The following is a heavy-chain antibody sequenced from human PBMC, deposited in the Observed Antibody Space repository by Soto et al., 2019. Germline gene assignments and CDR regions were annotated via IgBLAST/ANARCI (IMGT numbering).Heavy chain of an antibody. V-gene: IGHV1-2*02. J-gene: IGHJ5*02. CDR3: ARAPNPYSSSSGWFDP. Sequence: ASVKVSCKASGYTFTGYYMHWVRQAPGQGLEWMGWINPNSGGTNYAQKFQGRVTMTRDTSISTAYTELSRLRSDDTAVYYCARAPNPYSSSSGWFDPWGQGTLVTV. D-gene: IGHD6-6*01. CDR2: INPNSGGT. CDR1: GYTFTGYY.